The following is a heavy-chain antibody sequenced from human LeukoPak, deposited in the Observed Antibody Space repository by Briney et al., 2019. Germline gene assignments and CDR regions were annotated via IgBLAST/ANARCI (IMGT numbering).Heavy chain of an antibody. Sequence: SSVKDSCKSTGYIYLSYYIHSLGPAPAQGLEWMGIINPSGGSTTYAQKFQGRVTMTRDTSTSTVYMELSSLRSEDTAVYYCARETYYYDSSGYYPYYFDYRGQGTLVTVSS. CDR3: ARETYYYDSSGYYPYYFDY. CDR1: GYIYLSYY. J-gene: IGHJ4*02. V-gene: IGHV1-46*01. CDR2: INPSGGST. D-gene: IGHD3-22*01.